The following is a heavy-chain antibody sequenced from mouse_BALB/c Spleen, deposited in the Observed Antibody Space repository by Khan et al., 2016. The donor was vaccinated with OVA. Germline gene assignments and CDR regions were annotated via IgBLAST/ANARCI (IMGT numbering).Heavy chain of an antibody. CDR1: GYSITSDYA. CDR3: VRGDGGDFDY. V-gene: IGHV3-2*02. D-gene: IGHD2-3*01. Sequence: EVQLVESGPGLVKPSQSLSLTCTVTGYSITSDYAWNWIRQFPGNKLEWLGYISYSGYTKYNPSLKSRISVTRDTSKNQFFLQLNSVTTEDTATYYLVRGDGGDFDYWGQGTTLTVSA. CDR2: ISYSGYT. J-gene: IGHJ2*01.